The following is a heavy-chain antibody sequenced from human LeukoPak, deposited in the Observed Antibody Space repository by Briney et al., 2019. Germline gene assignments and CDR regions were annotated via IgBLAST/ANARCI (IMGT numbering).Heavy chain of an antibody. CDR2: IYYSGST. D-gene: IGHD6-13*01. CDR1: GGSISSYY. CDR3: ARWQQLHFDY. J-gene: IGHJ4*02. Sequence: SETLSLTCTVSGGSISSYYWSWIRQPPGEGLEWIGYIYYSGSTNYNPSLKSRVTISVDTSKNQFSLKLSSVTAADTAVYYCARWQQLHFDYWGQGTLVTVSS. V-gene: IGHV4-59*01.